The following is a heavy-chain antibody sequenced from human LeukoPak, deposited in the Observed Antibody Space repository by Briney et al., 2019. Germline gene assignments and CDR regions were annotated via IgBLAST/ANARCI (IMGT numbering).Heavy chain of an antibody. Sequence: PSETLSLTCTVSGGSISSYYWSWIRQPPGKGLEWIGYIYYSGSTNYNPSLKSRVTISVDTSKNQFSLKLSSVTAADTAVYYRARHRLRGDELLRYFDWAAHYYYYGMDVWGQGTTVTVSS. V-gene: IGHV4-59*08. CDR2: IYYSGST. CDR3: ARHRLRGDELLRYFDWAAHYYYYGMDV. D-gene: IGHD3-9*01. CDR1: GGSISSYY. J-gene: IGHJ6*02.